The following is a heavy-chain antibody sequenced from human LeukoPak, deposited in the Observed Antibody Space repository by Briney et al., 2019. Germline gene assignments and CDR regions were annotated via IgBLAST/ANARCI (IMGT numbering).Heavy chain of an antibody. J-gene: IGHJ4*02. CDR2: INPTDSYT. CDR3: ARRGSGSYLDFDY. V-gene: IGHV5-10-1*01. D-gene: IGHD3-10*01. Sequence: PGESLNISCQGSGYSFTNYWITWVRQMPGKGLEWMGRINPTDSYTKYSPSFQGHVTTLVDKSINTAYLQWSSPKASDTAIYYCARRGSGSYLDFDYWGQGTLVTVSS. CDR1: GYSFTNYW.